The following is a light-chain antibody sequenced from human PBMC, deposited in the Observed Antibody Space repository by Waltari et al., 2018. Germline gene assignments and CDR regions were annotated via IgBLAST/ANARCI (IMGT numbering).Light chain of an antibody. Sequence: QSVLTQPPSVSGAPGQRVTISCTGNNSNIGAGYDVHWFQQLPGTAPKLLIFDNNIRPSGVPNRFSGSKSGASASLAITGLQAEDEAYYFCQSYDTPWGVFGGGTKLTVL. CDR2: DNN. CDR1: NSNIGAGYD. CDR3: QSYDTPWGV. V-gene: IGLV1-40*01. J-gene: IGLJ3*02.